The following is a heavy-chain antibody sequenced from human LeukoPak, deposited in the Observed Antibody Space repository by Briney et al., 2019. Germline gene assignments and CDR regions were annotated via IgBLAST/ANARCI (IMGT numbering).Heavy chain of an antibody. V-gene: IGHV4-38-2*02. CDR3: ARSNVVRGPQWLY. CDR2: MYHSGST. D-gene: IGHD3-10*01. J-gene: IGHJ4*02. CDR1: GYSISSGYY. Sequence: SETLSLTCTVSGYSISSGYYWGWIRQPPGKGLEWIGTMYHSGSTNYNPSLKSRVTISVDTSKNQFSLKLSSVTAANTAVYYCARSNVVRGPQWLYWGQGTLVTVSS.